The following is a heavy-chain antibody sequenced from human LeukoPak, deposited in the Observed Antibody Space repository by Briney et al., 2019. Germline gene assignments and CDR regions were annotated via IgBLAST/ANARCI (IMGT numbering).Heavy chain of an antibody. CDR1: GGSISSHY. CDR3: ARDLSRYGSGRSGGFDP. CDR2: IYYSGST. Sequence: KPSETLSLTCTVSGGSISSHYWSWIRQPPGKGLEWIGYIYYSGSTNYNPSLKSRVTISVDTSKNQFSLKLSSVTAADTAVYYCARDLSRYGSGRSGGFDPWGQGTLVTVSS. J-gene: IGHJ5*02. V-gene: IGHV4-59*11. D-gene: IGHD3-10*01.